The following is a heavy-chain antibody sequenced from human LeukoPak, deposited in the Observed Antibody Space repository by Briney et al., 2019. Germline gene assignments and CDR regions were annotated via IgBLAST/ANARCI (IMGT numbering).Heavy chain of an antibody. D-gene: IGHD2-2*01. CDR1: GGSISSYY. CDR2: IYYSGST. V-gene: IGHV4-59*01. J-gene: IGHJ5*02. Sequence: NPLETLSLTCTVSGGSISSYYWSWIRQPPGKGLEWIGYIYYSGSTNYNPSLKSRVTISVDTSKNQFSLKLSSVTAADTAVYYCVRGSDFVVVPAAIPVWFDPWGQGTLVTVSS. CDR3: VRGSDFVVVPAAIPVWFDP.